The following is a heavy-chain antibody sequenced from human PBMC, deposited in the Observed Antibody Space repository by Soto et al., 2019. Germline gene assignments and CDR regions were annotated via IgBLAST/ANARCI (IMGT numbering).Heavy chain of an antibody. CDR2: IIPIFGTA. CDR1: GGTFSSYA. CDR3: ARVRSMSSGYYYDYFDY. J-gene: IGHJ4*02. V-gene: IGHV1-69*13. Sequence: SVKVSCKASGGTFSSYAISWVRQAPGQGLEWMGGIIPIFGTANYAQKFQGRVTITADESTSTAYMELSSLRSEDTAVYYCARVRSMSSGYYYDYFDYWGQGPLVTVPS. D-gene: IGHD3-22*01.